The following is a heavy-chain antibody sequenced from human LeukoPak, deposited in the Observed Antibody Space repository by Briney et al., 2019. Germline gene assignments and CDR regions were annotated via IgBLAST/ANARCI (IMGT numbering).Heavy chain of an antibody. D-gene: IGHD3-22*01. J-gene: IGHJ4*02. Sequence: SETLSLTCAVYGGSFSGYYWSWIRRPPGKGLEWTGEINHSGSTNYNPSLKSRVTISVDTSKNQFSLKLSSVTAADTAVYYRARGSPIVVATSFDYWGQGTLVTVSS. CDR3: ARGSPIVVATSFDY. CDR2: INHSGST. V-gene: IGHV4-34*01. CDR1: GGSFSGYY.